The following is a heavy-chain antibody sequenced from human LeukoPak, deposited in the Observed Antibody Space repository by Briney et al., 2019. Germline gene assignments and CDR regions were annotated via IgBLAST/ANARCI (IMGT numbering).Heavy chain of an antibody. V-gene: IGHV3-64*01. CDR1: GFTFSPYP. J-gene: IGHJ5*02. CDR3: AGHTYSNSWAFDP. Sequence: PGGSLRLSCAASGFTFSPYPMHWVRQAPGKGLQYVSAISSNGGSTFYANSVKGRFTISRDNSKNTLYLQMGSLRPEDMAVYYCAGHTYSNSWAFDPWGQGTLVAVSS. CDR2: ISSNGGST. D-gene: IGHD6-13*01.